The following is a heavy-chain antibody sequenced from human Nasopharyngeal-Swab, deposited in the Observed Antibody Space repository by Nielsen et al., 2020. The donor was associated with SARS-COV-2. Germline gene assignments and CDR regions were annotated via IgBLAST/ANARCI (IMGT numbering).Heavy chain of an antibody. CDR3: ARDSGI. V-gene: IGHV3-23*01. J-gene: IGHJ4*02. Sequence: GESLKISCAASGFTFSTYAMTWVRQAPGKGLEWVSTIDAGGGNTWYADSVKGRFTISRDNSKSTLYLQMNSLRAEDTAVYYCARDSGIWGQGTLVTVSS. CDR2: IDAGGGNT. CDR1: GFTFSTYA.